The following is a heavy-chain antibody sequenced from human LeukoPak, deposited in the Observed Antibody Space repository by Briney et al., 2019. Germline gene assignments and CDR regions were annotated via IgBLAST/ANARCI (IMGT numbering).Heavy chain of an antibody. V-gene: IGHV4-30-4*08. CDR3: ARGGYCSSTSCYPIYWFDP. Sequence: SETLSLTCTVSGGSISSGDYYWSWIRQPPGKGLEWIGYIYYSGSTYYNPSLKSRVTISVDTSKNQFSLKLSSVTAADTAVYYCARGGYCSSTSCYPIYWFDPWSQGTLVTVSS. CDR1: GGSISSGDYY. CDR2: IYYSGST. D-gene: IGHD2-2*01. J-gene: IGHJ5*02.